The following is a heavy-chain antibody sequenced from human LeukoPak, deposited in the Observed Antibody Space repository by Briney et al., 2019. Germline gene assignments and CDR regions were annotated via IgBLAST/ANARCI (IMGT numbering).Heavy chain of an antibody. J-gene: IGHJ4*02. CDR3: ARGRAGYSSGYEFDY. D-gene: IGHD6-19*01. V-gene: IGHV4-34*01. Sequence: SETLSHTCAVYGGSFSGYYWSWIRQPPGKGLEWIGEINHSGSTNYNPSLKSRVTISVDTSKNQFSLKLSSVTAADTAVYYCARGRAGYSSGYEFDYWGQGTLVTVSS. CDR2: INHSGST. CDR1: GGSFSGYY.